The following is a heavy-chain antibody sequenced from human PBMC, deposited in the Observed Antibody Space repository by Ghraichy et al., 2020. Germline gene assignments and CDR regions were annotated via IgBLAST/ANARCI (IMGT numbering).Heavy chain of an antibody. CDR1: GGSISGSTFY. CDR2: INYRGST. D-gene: IGHD5-18*01. J-gene: IGHJ4*02. CDR3: ARRDTDISRFDY. V-gene: IGHV4-39*01. Sequence: SETLSHTCTVSGGSISGSTFYWVWIRQPPGRGLEWIGNINYRGSTNYNPSLKSRVTISVDTSKNQFSLRLTSVTAADTAVYYCARRDTDISRFDYWGQGTLVTVSS.